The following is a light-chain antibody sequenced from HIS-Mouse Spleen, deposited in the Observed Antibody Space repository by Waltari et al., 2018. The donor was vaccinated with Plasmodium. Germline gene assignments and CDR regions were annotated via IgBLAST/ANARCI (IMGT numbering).Light chain of an antibody. CDR3: QQYNNWSFT. V-gene: IGKV3-15*01. J-gene: IGKJ3*01. Sequence: EIVMTQYPATLSVSPGERATLSCRASQSVSSNLAWYQQKPGQAPRLLIYCASTRATGIPARFSGSGSGTEFTLTISSLQSEDFAVYYCQQYNNWSFTFGPGTKVDIK. CDR2: CAS. CDR1: QSVSSN.